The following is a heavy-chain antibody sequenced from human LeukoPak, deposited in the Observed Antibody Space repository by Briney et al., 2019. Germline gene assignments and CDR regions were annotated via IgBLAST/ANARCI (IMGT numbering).Heavy chain of an antibody. J-gene: IGHJ4*02. CDR1: GNTFTSYY. Sequence: ASVKVSCKASGNTFTSYYMHWVRQAPGQGLEWVGWINPNSGDTNYAQKFQGRVTMTRDTSISTAYMELSRLRSDDTAVYYCARSSLFGQLFADYWGQGTLVTVSS. CDR3: ARSSLFGQLFADY. D-gene: IGHD3-10*02. CDR2: INPNSGDT. V-gene: IGHV1-2*02.